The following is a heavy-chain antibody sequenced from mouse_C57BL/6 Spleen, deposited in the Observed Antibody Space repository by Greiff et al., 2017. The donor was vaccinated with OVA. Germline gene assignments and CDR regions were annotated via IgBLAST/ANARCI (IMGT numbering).Heavy chain of an antibody. CDR3: AGKDYDDDGAWFAD. CDR1: GYTFTDYY. Sequence: EVKLVESGPELVKPGASVKMSCKASGYTFTDYYMHWVKQSPGQSLEWIGYINPNNGGTSYNQKFKGKATLTVDKSSSTAYMQLRSLTSEDSAVYYSAGKDYDDDGAWFADGGQGTLVTVSA. CDR2: INPNNGGT. J-gene: IGHJ3*01. D-gene: IGHD2-4*01. V-gene: IGHV1-22*01.